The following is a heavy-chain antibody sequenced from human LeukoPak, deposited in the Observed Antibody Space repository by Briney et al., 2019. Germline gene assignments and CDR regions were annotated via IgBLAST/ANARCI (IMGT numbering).Heavy chain of an antibody. CDR1: GDSVSSNSAA. Sequence: SQTLSLTCAISGDSVSSNSAAWNWIRQSPSRGLEWLGRTYYRSKWYNDYAVSVKSRITINPDTSKNQFSLQLKSLTPEDTAVYYCARNVLRGYSFGYFDYWGQGTLVTVSS. CDR2: TYYRSKWYN. J-gene: IGHJ4*02. D-gene: IGHD5-18*01. CDR3: ARNVLRGYSFGYFDY. V-gene: IGHV6-1*01.